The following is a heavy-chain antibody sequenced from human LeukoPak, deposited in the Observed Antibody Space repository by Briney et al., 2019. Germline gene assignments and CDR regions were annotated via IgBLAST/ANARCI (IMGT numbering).Heavy chain of an antibody. CDR1: GFTFSSYG. V-gene: IGHV3-33*01. CDR2: IWYDGSNK. D-gene: IGHD6-19*01. Sequence: QPGGSLRLSCAASGFTFSSYGMHWVRQAPGKGLEWVAVIWYDGSNKYYADSVKGRFTISRDNSKNTLYLQMNSLRAEDTAVYYCAAAPSSGWFLEGMDVWGQGTTVTVSS. J-gene: IGHJ6*02. CDR3: AAAPSSGWFLEGMDV.